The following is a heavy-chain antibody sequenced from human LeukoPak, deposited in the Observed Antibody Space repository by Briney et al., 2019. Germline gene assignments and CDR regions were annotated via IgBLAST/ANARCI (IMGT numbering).Heavy chain of an antibody. D-gene: IGHD2-15*01. J-gene: IGHJ3*02. CDR1: GGAISSYY. CDR3: ARGRGEVVIAAWDVFDI. Sequence: SETLSLTCTVSGGAISSYYWSWIRQPPGQELEWIAYMFYSGSTNYKPSLKSRVTISIDTSKNQFSLSLSSVTAADTAVYYCARGRGEVVIAAWDVFDIWGQGTMVTVSS. CDR2: MFYSGST. V-gene: IGHV4-59*08.